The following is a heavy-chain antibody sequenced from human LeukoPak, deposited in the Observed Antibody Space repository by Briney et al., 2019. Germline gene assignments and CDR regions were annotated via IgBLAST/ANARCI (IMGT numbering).Heavy chain of an antibody. CDR1: GFSFSAYA. J-gene: IGHJ4*01. V-gene: IGHV3-23*01. CDR3: AKGKVNHLGAFDS. Sequence: GGSLRLSCAASGFSFSAYAMSWVRQAPGKGLEWVSCINATGGGIDYADSVRGRFIISRDNSKKMVYLQMDSLRVEDTAIYYCAKGKVNHLGAFDSWGQGTLVAVSS. D-gene: IGHD1-26*01. CDR2: INATGGGI.